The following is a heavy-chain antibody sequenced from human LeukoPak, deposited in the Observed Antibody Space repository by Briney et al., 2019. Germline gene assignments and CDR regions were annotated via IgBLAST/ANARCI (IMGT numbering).Heavy chain of an antibody. CDR3: ARGLIGYDSSGDDY. Sequence: ASVKVSCKASGYTFTGYYMHWVRQAPGQGLEWMGWINPNSGGTNYAQKFQGRVTMTRNTSISTAYMELSSLRSEDTAVYYCARGLIGYDSSGDDYWGQGTLVTVSS. D-gene: IGHD3-22*01. CDR1: GYTFTGYY. V-gene: IGHV1-2*02. J-gene: IGHJ4*02. CDR2: INPNSGGT.